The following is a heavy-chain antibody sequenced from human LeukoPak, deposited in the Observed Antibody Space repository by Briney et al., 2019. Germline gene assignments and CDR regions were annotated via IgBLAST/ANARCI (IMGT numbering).Heavy chain of an antibody. D-gene: IGHD3-9*01. V-gene: IGHV4-34*01. CDR3: ARHSYYDILTGYYPFDC. J-gene: IGHJ4*02. Sequence: SETLSLTCAVYGGSFSGYYWSWIRQPPGKGLEWIGEINHSGSTNYNPSLKSRVTISVDTSKNQFSLKLSSVTAADTAVYYCARHSYYDILTGYYPFDCWGQGTLVTVSS. CDR1: GGSFSGYY. CDR2: INHSGST.